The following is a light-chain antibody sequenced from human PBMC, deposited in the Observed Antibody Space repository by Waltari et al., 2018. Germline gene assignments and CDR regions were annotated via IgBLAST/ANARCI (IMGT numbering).Light chain of an antibody. Sequence: SHELKQPPSVYVPLGQMARLTCSGEALPKKYAHWYQQKAGQVPVLVIYKDTERPSGIPERFSGSSSGTMDTLTISGVQAEDEADYYCLSADISGTYWVFGGGTKLTVL. CDR2: KDT. V-gene: IGLV3-16*01. CDR1: ALPKKY. J-gene: IGLJ3*02. CDR3: LSADISGTYWV.